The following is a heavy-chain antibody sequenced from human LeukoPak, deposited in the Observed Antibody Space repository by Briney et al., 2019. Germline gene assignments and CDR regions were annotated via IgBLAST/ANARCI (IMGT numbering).Heavy chain of an antibody. J-gene: IGHJ4*02. CDR1: GYSFTSYW. Sequence: GESVKISCKGSGYSFTSYWIGWVRQMPGKGLEWMGIIYPGDSDTRYSPSFQGQVTISADKSINTAYLQWSSLKASDTAMYYCARHEYSSSTAYFDYWGQGTLVTVSS. D-gene: IGHD6-6*01. CDR3: ARHEYSSSTAYFDY. CDR2: IYPGDSDT. V-gene: IGHV5-51*01.